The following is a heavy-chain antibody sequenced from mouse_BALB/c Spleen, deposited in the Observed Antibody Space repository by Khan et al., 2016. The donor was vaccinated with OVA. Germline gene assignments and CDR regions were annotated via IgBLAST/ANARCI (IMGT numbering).Heavy chain of an antibody. CDR3: TRGGGGNRFAY. CDR2: ISTYYGDA. CDR1: GHTFTDFT. Sequence: QVQLKQSGAELVRPGVSVTISCKGSGHTFTDFTLHWVKQSHAMSLEWIGVISTYYGDATYNQRFKDKATMTVDKSSSTAYMELARLTSEDSAIYYCTRGGGGNRFAYWGQGTLVTVSA. J-gene: IGHJ3*01. V-gene: IGHV1S137*01.